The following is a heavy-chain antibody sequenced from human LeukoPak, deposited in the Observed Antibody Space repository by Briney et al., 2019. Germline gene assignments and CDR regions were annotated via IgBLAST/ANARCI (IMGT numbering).Heavy chain of an antibody. CDR3: TRGAGWLNDY. D-gene: IGHD5-12*01. CDR1: GGSISSYY. V-gene: IGHV4-59*01. CDR2: IYYSGST. J-gene: IGHJ4*02. Sequence: SETLSLTCTVSGGSISSYYWSWIRQPPGKGLEWIGYIYYSGSTNYNPSLKSRVTISADTSKNQFSLKLNSMTTADTAVYYCTRGAGWLNDYWGQGILVTVSS.